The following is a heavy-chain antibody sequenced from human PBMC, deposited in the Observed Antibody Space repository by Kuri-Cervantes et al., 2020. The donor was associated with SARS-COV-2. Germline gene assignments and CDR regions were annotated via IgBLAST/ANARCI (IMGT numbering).Heavy chain of an antibody. J-gene: IGHJ3*02. V-gene: IGHV3-48*04. CDR3: ARDYDWNYAFDI. CDR2: ISSSGSTI. CDR1: GFTFSSYS. Sequence: GGSRRLSCAASGFTFSSYSMSWIRQAPGKGLEWVSYISSSGSTIYYADSVKGRFTISRDNAKSSLYLQMNSLRAEDTAVYYCARDYDWNYAFDIWGQGTMVTVSS. D-gene: IGHD1-1*01.